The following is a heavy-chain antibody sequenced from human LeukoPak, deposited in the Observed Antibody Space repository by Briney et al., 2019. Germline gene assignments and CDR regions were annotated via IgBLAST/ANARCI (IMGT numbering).Heavy chain of an antibody. CDR1: GFTFTNYW. CDR2: IKQDGSEK. Sequence: PGGSLRLSCAASGFTFTNYWMSWVRQVPGKGPEWVANIKQDGSEKYYVDSVKGRFTISRDNAKNSLYLLMDSLRAEDTAVYYCARVVNSSGCFDYWGQGTLVTVSS. J-gene: IGHJ4*02. CDR3: ARVVNSSGCFDY. D-gene: IGHD6-19*01. V-gene: IGHV3-7*03.